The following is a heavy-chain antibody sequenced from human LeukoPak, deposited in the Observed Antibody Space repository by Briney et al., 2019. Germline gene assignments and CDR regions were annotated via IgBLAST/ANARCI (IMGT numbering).Heavy chain of an antibody. CDR2: ILGSGVST. D-gene: IGHD3-10*01. CDR1: GFTFSNYA. J-gene: IGHJ4*02. Sequence: GGSLRLSCAASGFTFSNYAMSWVRQAPGKGLEWVSAILGSGVSTFYADSVKGRFTISRDNSKNTLYLQMNSLRAEDTAVYYCAKDRLRVAGGFDYWGQGTLVTVSS. V-gene: IGHV3-23*01. CDR3: AKDRLRVAGGFDY.